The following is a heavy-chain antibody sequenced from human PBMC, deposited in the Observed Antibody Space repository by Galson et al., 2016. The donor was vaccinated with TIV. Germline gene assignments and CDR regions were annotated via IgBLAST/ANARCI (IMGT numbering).Heavy chain of an antibody. V-gene: IGHV4-4*07. CDR1: GDSFGSYY. Sequence: LSLTCNVSGDSFGSYYWSWIRQPAGKGLEWIGRISTRGIVNYNPSLKSRATMSADTSKNQFSLRLTSVTVADTAIYYCARGALVASRAWFDPWGQGTLVTVSS. CDR2: ISTRGIV. J-gene: IGHJ5*02. CDR3: ARGALVASRAWFDP. D-gene: IGHD2-15*01.